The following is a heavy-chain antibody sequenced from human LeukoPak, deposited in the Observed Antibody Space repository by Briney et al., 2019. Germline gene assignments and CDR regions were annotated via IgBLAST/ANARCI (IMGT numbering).Heavy chain of an antibody. CDR3: AKDPPSYYDFWSGLDY. D-gene: IGHD3-3*01. J-gene: IGHJ4*02. V-gene: IGHV3-30*02. CDR1: GLTSSAFG. Sequence: GGPLGLSGEASGLTSSAFGLPWVRRPPGKGRRGGEFLRYDGSNKYYADSVKGRFTISRDNSKNTLYLQMNSLRAEDTAVYYCAKDPPSYYDFWSGLDYWGQGTLVTVSS. CDR2: LRYDGSNK.